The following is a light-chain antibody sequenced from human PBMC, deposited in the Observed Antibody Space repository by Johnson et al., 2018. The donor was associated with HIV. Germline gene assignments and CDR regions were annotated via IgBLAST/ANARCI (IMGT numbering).Light chain of an antibody. CDR1: SSDMGNYA. Sequence: QSFLTQPPSVSAAPGQKVTISCSGSSSDMGNYAVSWYQQLPGTAPKLLIYDNTKRPSGIPDRFSGSKSGTSATLGITGLQTGDEADYYCGTWDSSLSSYVFGIGTKVTVL. CDR3: GTWDSSLSSYV. J-gene: IGLJ1*01. V-gene: IGLV1-51*01. CDR2: DNT.